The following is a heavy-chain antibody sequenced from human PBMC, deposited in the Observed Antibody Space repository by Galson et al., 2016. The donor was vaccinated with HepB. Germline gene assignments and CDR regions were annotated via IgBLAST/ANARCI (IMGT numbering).Heavy chain of an antibody. Sequence: SVKVSCKASGDSFTNYFIHWVRQAPGQGLEWVGLINPGGGSTFYAQKFRGRVTLTRDAAASTVFMEVSSLTSEDTAVYYCARDFASSPGDIVVVAAARNWFDSWGQGTLVTV. CDR2: INPGGGST. D-gene: IGHD2-15*01. V-gene: IGHV1-46*01. CDR3: ARDFASSPGDIVVVAAARNWFDS. J-gene: IGHJ5*01. CDR1: GDSFTNYF.